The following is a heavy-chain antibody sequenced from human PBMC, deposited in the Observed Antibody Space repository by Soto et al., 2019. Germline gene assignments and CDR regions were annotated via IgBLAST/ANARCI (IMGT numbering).Heavy chain of an antibody. V-gene: IGHV1-18*01. D-gene: IGHD3-3*01. CDR3: ARGYYDFWSGYYPQKLGGTGGYYYYGMDV. J-gene: IGHJ6*02. CDR1: GYTFTSYG. Sequence: ASVKVSCKASGYTFTSYGISCVRQAPGQGLEWMGWIGAYNGNTNYAQKLQGRVTMTTDTSTSTAYMELSSLRSEDTAVYYCARGYYDFWSGYYPQKLGGTGGYYYYGMDVWGQGTTVTVSS. CDR2: IGAYNGNT.